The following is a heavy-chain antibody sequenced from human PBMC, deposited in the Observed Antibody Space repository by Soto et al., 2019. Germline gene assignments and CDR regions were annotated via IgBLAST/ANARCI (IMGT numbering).Heavy chain of an antibody. CDR1: GYTFTSYG. V-gene: IGHV1-18*01. Sequence: GASVKVSCKASGYTFTSYGISWVRQAPGQGLEWMGWISAYNGNTHYAQKLQGRVTMTTDTSTSTAYMELRSLRSDDTAVYYCAREGLVLVPTTVNSDYYYYAMDVWGQGTTVTVS. CDR3: AREGLVLVPTTVNSDYYYYAMDV. D-gene: IGHD2-2*01. CDR2: ISAYNGNT. J-gene: IGHJ6*02.